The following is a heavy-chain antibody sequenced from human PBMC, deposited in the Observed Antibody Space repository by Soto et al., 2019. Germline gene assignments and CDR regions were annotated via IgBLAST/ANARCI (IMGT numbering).Heavy chain of an antibody. Sequence: EVQVVESGGGLVQPGGSLRLSWAASEFTFSSYWMHWVRQSPGKGLVWVSRINGDGSSIRYADSVKGRFTISRDNAKNTVDLQMNSLRAEDTAVYYCTRGGFTMIGGSGMDVWGQGTTVTVS. CDR2: INGDGSSI. CDR3: TRGGFTMIGGSGMDV. J-gene: IGHJ6*02. D-gene: IGHD3-22*01. CDR1: EFTFSSYW. V-gene: IGHV3-74*01.